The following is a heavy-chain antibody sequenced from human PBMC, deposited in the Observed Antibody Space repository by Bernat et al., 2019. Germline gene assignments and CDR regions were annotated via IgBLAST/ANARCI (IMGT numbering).Heavy chain of an antibody. V-gene: IGHV4-39*01. CDR3: ARPITGILTAPFDY. CDR1: GGSISSSNYY. D-gene: IGHD1-20*01. J-gene: IGHJ4*02. CDR2: IYYSGNT. Sequence: QLQLQESGPGLVKPSGTLSLTCTVPGGSISSSNYYWGWIRQPPGKGLEWIGSIYYSGNTYYNPSLKSRVTISVDTSKNQFSLKLTSVTAADTAVYYCARPITGILTAPFDYWGQGALVTVSS.